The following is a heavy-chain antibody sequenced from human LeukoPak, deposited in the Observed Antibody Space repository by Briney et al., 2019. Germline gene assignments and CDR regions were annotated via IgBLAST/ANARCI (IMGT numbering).Heavy chain of an antibody. CDR1: GYTFTGYY. CDR3: ARACTSCYKLYAFDI. V-gene: IGHV1-2*02. Sequence: GASVKVSCKASGYTFTGYYMHWVRQAPGQGLEWMGWINPNSGGTNYAQKFQGRVTMTRDTSISTAYMELSRLRSDDTAVYYCARACTSCYKLYAFDIWGQGTMVSLSS. J-gene: IGHJ3*02. D-gene: IGHD2-2*02. CDR2: INPNSGGT.